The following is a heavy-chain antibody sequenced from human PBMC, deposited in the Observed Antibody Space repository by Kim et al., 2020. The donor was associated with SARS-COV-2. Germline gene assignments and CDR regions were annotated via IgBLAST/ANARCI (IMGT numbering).Heavy chain of an antibody. CDR3: ARDRGGYCSGGSCYYFDY. CDR1: GDSVSSNSAA. D-gene: IGHD2-15*01. CDR2: TYYRSKWYN. Sequence: SQTLSLTCAISGDSVSSNSAAWNWIRQSPSRGLEWLGRTYYRSKWYNDYAVSVKSRITINPDTSKNQFSLQLNSVTPEDTAVYYCARDRGGYCSGGSCYYFDYWGQGTLVTVSS. J-gene: IGHJ4*02. V-gene: IGHV6-1*01.